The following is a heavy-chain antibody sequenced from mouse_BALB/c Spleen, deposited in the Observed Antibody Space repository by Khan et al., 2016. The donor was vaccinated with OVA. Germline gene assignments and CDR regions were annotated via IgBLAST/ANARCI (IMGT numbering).Heavy chain of an antibody. D-gene: IGHD1-3*01. CDR1: GCSLSNYG. J-gene: IGHJ3*01. CDR3: ARAFYNGAWFAY. V-gene: IGHV2-9*02. Sequence: QVQLKESGPGLVAPSQTLSITCTVSGCSLSNYGVHWVRQPPGKGLEWLGVIWAGGRTNQNSALMSRLSISKDDSKSQVFLKMNSLQTDDTAMYYGARAFYNGAWFAYWGQGTLVTVSA. CDR2: IWAGGRT.